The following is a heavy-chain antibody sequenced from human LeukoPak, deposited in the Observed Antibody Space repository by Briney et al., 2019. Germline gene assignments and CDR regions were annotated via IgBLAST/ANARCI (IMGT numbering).Heavy chain of an antibody. CDR3: AKTPTALVRGGYYFDN. Sequence: SETLSLTCAVYGGSFSGYYWSWIRQPPGKGLEWIGEINHSGSTDYNPSLKSRVTISVDTSKNQSSLKLNSVTAADTAVYYCAKTPTALVRGGYYFDNWGQGTLVTVSS. V-gene: IGHV4-34*01. J-gene: IGHJ4*02. CDR2: INHSGST. D-gene: IGHD6-6*01. CDR1: GGSFSGYY.